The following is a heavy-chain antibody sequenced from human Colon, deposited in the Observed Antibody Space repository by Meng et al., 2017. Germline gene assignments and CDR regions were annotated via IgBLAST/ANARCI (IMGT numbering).Heavy chain of an antibody. CDR2: ISQSGTT. CDR1: SGAISSSTW. V-gene: IGHV4-4*02. Sequence: VQLAEPGPGLVKPSGTLYLTCVVSSGAISSSTWWSWVRQPPGKGLEWIGEISQSGTTYYNPFLKSRVTITGDWSKNQFSLNLNSVTAADTALYYCVRQGMTSYSWGYWGQGTLVTVSS. J-gene: IGHJ4*02. D-gene: IGHD3-9*01. CDR3: VRQGMTSYSWGY.